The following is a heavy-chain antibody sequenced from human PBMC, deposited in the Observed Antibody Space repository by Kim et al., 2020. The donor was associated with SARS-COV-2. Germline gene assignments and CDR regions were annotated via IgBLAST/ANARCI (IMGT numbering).Heavy chain of an antibody. CDR3: ARDLAYYDRSDYLFDY. J-gene: IGHJ4*02. Sequence: GGSLRLSCAASGFTFSLYTMHWVRQAPGKGLEWVSFIGASGENIHYADSVRGRFTISRDNANNSLFLQMNSLRDEDTAVYYCARDLAYYDRSDYLFDYWGQGTLVSVSS. D-gene: IGHD3-22*01. V-gene: IGHV3-48*02. CDR2: IGASGENI. CDR1: GFTFSLYT.